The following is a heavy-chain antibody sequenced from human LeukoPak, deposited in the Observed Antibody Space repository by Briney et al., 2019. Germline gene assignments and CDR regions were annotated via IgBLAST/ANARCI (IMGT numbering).Heavy chain of an antibody. V-gene: IGHV4-59*01. CDR2: SYYSGST. J-gene: IGHJ6*03. D-gene: IGHD6-6*01. CDR3: ARGFRSSSSSHYYYYYMDV. Sequence: KSSETLSLTCTVSGGSISSYYWSWIRQPPGKGLEWIGYSYYSGSTNYNPSLKSRVTISVDTSKKQFSLKLSSVTAADTAVYYCARGFRSSSSSHYYYYYMDVWGKGTTVTVSS. CDR1: GGSISSYY.